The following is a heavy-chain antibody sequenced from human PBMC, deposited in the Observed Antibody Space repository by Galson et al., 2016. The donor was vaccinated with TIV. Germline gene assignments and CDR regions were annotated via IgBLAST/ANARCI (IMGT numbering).Heavy chain of an antibody. Sequence: SVKVSCKASGYTFSSYSINWVRQAPGQGLEWMGWISGYSGNTNYAQKFQGRVTMTSDTSTSTAYMELRSLRSDDTAVYYCARYRSWVGPCDYWGQGILVTVSS. CDR2: ISGYSGNT. CDR3: ARYRSWVGPCDY. V-gene: IGHV1-18*04. D-gene: IGHD6-6*01. CDR1: GYTFSSYS. J-gene: IGHJ4*02.